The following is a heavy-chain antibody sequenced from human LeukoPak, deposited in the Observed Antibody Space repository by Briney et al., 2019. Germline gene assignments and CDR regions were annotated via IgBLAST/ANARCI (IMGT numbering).Heavy chain of an antibody. Sequence: PGGSLRLSCAVSGFTVSNNHVAWVRLAPGKGLEWVSIIYTAGNTYYADSVKGRFTISRDNSKDTLYLQMNSLRAEDTAVYYCARARRCGLYDDCGACFDYWGQGTLLIVSS. CDR3: ARARRCGLYDDCGACFDY. V-gene: IGHV3-53*01. J-gene: IGHJ4*02. D-gene: IGHD4-17*01. CDR2: IYTAGNT. CDR1: GFTVSNNH.